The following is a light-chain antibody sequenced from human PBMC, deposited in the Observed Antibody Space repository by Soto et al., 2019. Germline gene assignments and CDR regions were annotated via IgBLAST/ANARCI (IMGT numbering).Light chain of an antibody. CDR1: QSFNSNY. V-gene: IGKV3-20*01. CDR3: QQYGSSPHIT. J-gene: IGKJ5*01. Sequence: EMVMTQSPAILSVSPGESATLSCRASQSFNSNYLAWYQQHPGQPPRLLIYGISTRATGIPARFSGSGSGTEFSLTIRSLQSEDFAVYYCQQYGSSPHITFGQGTRLEIK. CDR2: GIS.